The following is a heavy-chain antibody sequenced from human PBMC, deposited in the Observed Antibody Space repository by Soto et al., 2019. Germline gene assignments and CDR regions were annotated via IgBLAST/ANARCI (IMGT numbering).Heavy chain of an antibody. Sequence: QVQLQQWGAGLLKPSETLSLTCAVSGRSFSGYYWSWIRQSPGKGLEWIGEINHSGSTNYNPSLKSRVTILIDAPKNQFSLKMSSVTAADTAVYYCARSPYMDVWGKGTTVIVSS. V-gene: IGHV4-34*01. J-gene: IGHJ6*03. CDR2: INHSGST. CDR1: GRSFSGYY. CDR3: ARSPYMDV.